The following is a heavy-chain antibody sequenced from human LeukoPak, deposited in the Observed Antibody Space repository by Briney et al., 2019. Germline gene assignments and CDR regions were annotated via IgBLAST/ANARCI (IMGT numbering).Heavy chain of an antibody. CDR3: ARPAGGIGVTDHYFDC. D-gene: IGHD6-19*01. V-gene: IGHV3-23*01. CDR2: ISGSGGTT. CDR1: GFTFSSSA. Sequence: GGSLRLSCAASGFTFSSSAMSWVRQAPGKGLEWVSGISGSGGTTYYAGSVKGRFTISRDNSQNTLYLQMNSLRVEDTAVYYCARPAGGIGVTDHYFDCWGQGTLVTVSS. J-gene: IGHJ4*02.